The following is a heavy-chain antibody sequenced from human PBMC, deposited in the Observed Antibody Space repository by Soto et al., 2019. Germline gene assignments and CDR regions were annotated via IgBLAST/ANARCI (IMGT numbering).Heavy chain of an antibody. D-gene: IGHD2-2*01. CDR1: GGSISSGDYY. Sequence: SETLSLTCTVSGGSISSGDYYWSWIRQHPGKGLEWIGYIYYSGSTYYNPSLKSRVTISVDTSKNQFSLKLSSVTAADTAVYCCASFILGDILLVPPAQRGYNGFAPGGQGPLVTVPQ. CDR2: IYYSGST. V-gene: IGHV4-30-4*08. CDR3: ASFILGDILLVPPAQRGYNGFAP. J-gene: IGHJ5*02.